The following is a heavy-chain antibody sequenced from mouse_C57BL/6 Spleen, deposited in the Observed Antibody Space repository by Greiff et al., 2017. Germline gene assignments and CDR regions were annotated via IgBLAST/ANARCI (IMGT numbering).Heavy chain of an antibody. CDR3: ARPGSSYEYFDD. CDR2: IYPGSGST. J-gene: IGHJ2*01. Sequence: QVQLQQPGAELVKPGASVKMSCKASGYTFTSYWITWVKQRPGQGLEWIGDIYPGSGSTNYHEKFKSKATLTVDTSSSTAYMQLSSLTSEDSAVYYCARPGSSYEYFDDWGQGTTLTVSS. V-gene: IGHV1-55*01. D-gene: IGHD1-1*01. CDR1: GYTFTSYW.